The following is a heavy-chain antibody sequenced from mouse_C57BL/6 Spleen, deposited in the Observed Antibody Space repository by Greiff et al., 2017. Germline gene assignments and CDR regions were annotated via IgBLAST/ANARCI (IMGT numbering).Heavy chain of an antibody. Sequence: QVQLKESGPELVKPGASVKISCKASGYAFSSSWMNWVKQRPGKGLEWIGRIYPGDGDTNSNGKFKGKATLTAAKSSSTAYMQLRSLTSEYSAVYFCASEGLPLFDYWGQGTTLTVSS. CDR1: GYAFSSSW. CDR3: ASEGLPLFDY. CDR2: IYPGDGDT. V-gene: IGHV1-82*01. D-gene: IGHD5-5*01. J-gene: IGHJ2*01.